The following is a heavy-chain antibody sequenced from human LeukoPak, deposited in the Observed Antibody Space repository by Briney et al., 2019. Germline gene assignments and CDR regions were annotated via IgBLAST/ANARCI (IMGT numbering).Heavy chain of an antibody. Sequence: GGSLRLSCAASGFTFDDYGMSWVRQAPGKGLEWVSGINWNGGSTGYADSVKGRFTISRDNAKNPLYLQMNSLRAEDTALYYCARGVDVGAIGRLFDYWGQGTLVTVSS. CDR2: INWNGGST. D-gene: IGHD1-26*01. CDR1: GFTFDDYG. V-gene: IGHV3-20*04. J-gene: IGHJ4*02. CDR3: ARGVDVGAIGRLFDY.